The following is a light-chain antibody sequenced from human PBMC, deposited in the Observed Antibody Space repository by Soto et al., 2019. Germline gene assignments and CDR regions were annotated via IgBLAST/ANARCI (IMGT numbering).Light chain of an antibody. V-gene: IGKV3-11*01. Sequence: EIVLTQSPATLSLSPGERATLSCKASQSINMYVAWYLHRPGQGPRLLIYGASKRATGIPARFSGSGSGTDFTLTISSLEPEDFGIYYCQQRHTWPTTFGGGAKVEI. CDR1: QSINMY. CDR2: GAS. J-gene: IGKJ4*01. CDR3: QQRHTWPTT.